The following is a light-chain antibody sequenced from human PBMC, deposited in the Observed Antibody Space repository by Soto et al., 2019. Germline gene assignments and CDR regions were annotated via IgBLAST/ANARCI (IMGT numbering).Light chain of an antibody. J-gene: IGKJ4*01. Sequence: DIQLTQSPSPLSASVGDTVTITCRASQTISRWLAWYQQKPGEAPKLLIYDASSLESGVPSRFSGSGSGTEFTLTISSLQPDDFATYYCQQYNHYSGLTFGGGTKVDIK. V-gene: IGKV1-5*01. CDR1: QTISRW. CDR3: QQYNHYSGLT. CDR2: DAS.